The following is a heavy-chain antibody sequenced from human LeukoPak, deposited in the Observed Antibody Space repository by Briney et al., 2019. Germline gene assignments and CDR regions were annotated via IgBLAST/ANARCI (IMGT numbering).Heavy chain of an antibody. J-gene: IGHJ4*02. CDR3: ARDQHDSSGYYTDY. CDR1: GFTFSSYA. D-gene: IGHD3-22*01. V-gene: IGHV3-30-3*01. CDR2: ISYDGSNK. Sequence: GRSLRLSCVASGFTFSSYAMHWVRQAPGKGLEWVAVISYDGSNKYYADSVKGRFTISRDNSKNTLYLQMNSLRAEDTAVYYCARDQHDSSGYYTDYWGQGTLVTVSS.